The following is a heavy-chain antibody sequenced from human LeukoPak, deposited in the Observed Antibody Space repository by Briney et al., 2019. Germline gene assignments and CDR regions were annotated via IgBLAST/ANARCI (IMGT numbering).Heavy chain of an antibody. V-gene: IGHV4-59*13. Sequence: SETLSLTCTVSGGSISSYYWSWIRQPPGKGLEWIGYIYYSGSTNYNPSLKSRVTISVDTSKNQFSLKLSSVTAADTAVYYCARGLVTPYDYDYWGQGTLVTVSS. CDR2: IYYSGST. D-gene: IGHD3-9*01. CDR1: GGSISSYY. CDR3: ARGLVTPYDYDY. J-gene: IGHJ4*02.